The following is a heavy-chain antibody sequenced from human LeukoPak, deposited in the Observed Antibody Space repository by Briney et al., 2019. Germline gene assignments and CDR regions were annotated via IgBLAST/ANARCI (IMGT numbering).Heavy chain of an antibody. D-gene: IGHD1-26*01. CDR3: AKDLDSGSYNVYVMDV. CDR1: GFTFNSYA. J-gene: IGHJ6*01. V-gene: IGHV3-64*05. CDR2: IISNGGRT. Sequence: GGSLRLSCSASGFTFNSYAMHWVRQAPGKGLEYVSAIISNGGRTYYADCVRGRFTISRDNSKNTLYVQMSSLRAEDTAVYYCAKDLDSGSYNVYVMDVWGQGATVTVSS.